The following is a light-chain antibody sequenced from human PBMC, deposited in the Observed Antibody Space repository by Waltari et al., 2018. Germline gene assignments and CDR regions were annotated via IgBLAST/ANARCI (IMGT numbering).Light chain of an antibody. J-gene: IGLJ2*01. CDR2: AVT. Sequence: QSALTQPRSVSGSPEQSVTISCPGTSTAVGGHHYASWYQHHPDQAPKLLIYAVTEPPSGVPDRFSGSKSSNTASLAISGLQPEDEADYYCCSYAGESTLIFGGGTKLTVL. CDR3: CSYAGESTLI. CDR1: STAVGGHHY. V-gene: IGLV2-11*01.